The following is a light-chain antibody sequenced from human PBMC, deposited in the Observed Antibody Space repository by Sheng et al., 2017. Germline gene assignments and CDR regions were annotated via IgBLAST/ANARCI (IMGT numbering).Light chain of an antibody. CDR2: GAS. V-gene: IGKV3-20*01. CDR1: QSVSNNY. CDR3: HQYGRSADT. Sequence: ETVLTQSPGTLSLSPGERATLSCRASQSVSNNYLAWYQQKPGQAPRLLIYGASSRATGVPDRFSGSGSGTDFTLTISRLEPEDFAVYYCHQYGRSADTFGPGTKVDVK. J-gene: IGKJ3*01.